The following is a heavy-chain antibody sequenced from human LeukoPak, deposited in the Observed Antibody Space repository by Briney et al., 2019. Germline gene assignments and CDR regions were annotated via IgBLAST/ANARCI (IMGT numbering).Heavy chain of an antibody. CDR2: ISGSGGST. V-gene: IGHV3-23*01. J-gene: IGHJ4*02. CDR3: AEGPPGYYDFWSGYCDY. CDR1: GFTFSSYA. D-gene: IGHD3-3*01. Sequence: PGGSLRLSCAASGFTFSSYAMSWVRQAPGKGLEWVSAISGSGGSTYYADSVKGRFTISRDNSKNTLYLQMNSLRAEDTAVYYCAEGPPGYYDFWSGYCDYWGQGTLVTVSS.